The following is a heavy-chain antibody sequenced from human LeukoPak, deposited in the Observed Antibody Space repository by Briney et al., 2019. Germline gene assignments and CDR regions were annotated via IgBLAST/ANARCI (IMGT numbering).Heavy chain of an antibody. CDR3: ARGDPENYYSYYMDV. D-gene: IGHD2-21*02. CDR1: GFTFSSYS. V-gene: IGHV3-48*01. J-gene: IGHJ6*03. Sequence: PGGSLRLSCAASGFTFSSYSMNWVRQAPGKGLEWVSYISSSSSTKYYADSMKGRFTISRDNAKNSLYLQMNSLRAEDTAVYYCARGDPENYYSYYMDVWGKGTTVTVSS. CDR2: ISSSSSTK.